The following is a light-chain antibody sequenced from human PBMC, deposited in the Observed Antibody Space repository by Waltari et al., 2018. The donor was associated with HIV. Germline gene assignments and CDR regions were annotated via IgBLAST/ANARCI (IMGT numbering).Light chain of an antibody. CDR2: GES. CDR1: QSVSSY. CDR3: QQYNKWPRGT. V-gene: IGKV3-15*01. J-gene: IGKJ4*01. Sequence: VMTQSPATPSASPGQRATRSCRASQSVSSYLAWYKQKPGQAPRLLIYGESTRATGIPARFSGSGSGTEFTLTISSLQSEDFAVYYCQQYNKWPRGTFGGGTKVEVK.